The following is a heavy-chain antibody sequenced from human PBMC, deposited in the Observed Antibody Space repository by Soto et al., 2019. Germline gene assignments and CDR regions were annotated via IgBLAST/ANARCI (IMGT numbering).Heavy chain of an antibody. V-gene: IGHV1-69*02. J-gene: IGHJ5*02. D-gene: IGHD3-9*01. CDR3: ARGAYDILTGP. Sequence: QVQLVQSGAEVKKPGSSVKVSCKASGGTFSSYTISWVRQAPGQGLEWMGRIIPILGIANYAQKFQGRVTITADKYTSTAYMELSSLRSEDTAVYYCARGAYDILTGPWGQGTLVTVSS. CDR1: GGTFSSYT. CDR2: IIPILGIA.